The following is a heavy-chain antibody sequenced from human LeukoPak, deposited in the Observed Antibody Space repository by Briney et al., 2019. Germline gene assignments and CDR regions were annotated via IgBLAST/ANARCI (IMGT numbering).Heavy chain of an antibody. D-gene: IGHD1-1*01. CDR3: ARAGGTTNTPPLYYYGMDV. V-gene: IGHV3-13*01. J-gene: IGHJ6*02. Sequence: PGGSLRLSCAASGFTFSSYDMHWVRQATGKGLEWVSAIGTADDTYYPGSVKGRFTISRENAKNSLYLQMNSLRAGDTAVYYCARAGGTTNTPPLYYYGMDVWGQGTTVTVSS. CDR2: IGTADDT. CDR1: GFTFSSYD.